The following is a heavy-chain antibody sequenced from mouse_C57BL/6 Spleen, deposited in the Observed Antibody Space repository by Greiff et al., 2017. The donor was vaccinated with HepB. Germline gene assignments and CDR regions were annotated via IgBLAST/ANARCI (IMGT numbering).Heavy chain of an antibody. CDR1: GFTFSSYG. J-gene: IGHJ1*03. CDR3: ARRITTVEKGWYFDV. V-gene: IGHV5-6*02. D-gene: IGHD1-1*01. Sequence: EVKLVESGGDLVKPGGSLKLSCAASGFTFSSYGMSWVRQTPDKRLEWVATISSGGSYTYYPDSVKGRFTISRDNAKNTLYLQMSSLKSEATAMYYCARRITTVEKGWYFDVWGTGTTVTVSS. CDR2: ISSGGSYT.